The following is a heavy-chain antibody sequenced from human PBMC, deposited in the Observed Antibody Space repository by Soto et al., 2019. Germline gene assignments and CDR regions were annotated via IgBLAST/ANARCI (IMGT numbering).Heavy chain of an antibody. CDR1: GYTFTSPA. Sequence: QVQLVQSGAEVMQPGASVKVSCKASGYTFTSPATHWVRQAPGQRLEWMGWIKAGNGDIKYSQKFQGRVTFTTDTSENTAYMELSSLRSEDTAVYYCATYVGYSNTCLSHWGQGTLVTVPS. CDR2: IKAGNGDI. J-gene: IGHJ4*02. V-gene: IGHV1-3*01. D-gene: IGHD6-13*01. CDR3: ATYVGYSNTCLSH.